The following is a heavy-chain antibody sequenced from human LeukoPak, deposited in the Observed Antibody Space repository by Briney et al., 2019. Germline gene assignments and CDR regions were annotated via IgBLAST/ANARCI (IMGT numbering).Heavy chain of an antibody. CDR3: ASTSNYAFNI. CDR2: IYYSGST. V-gene: IGHV4-59*08. Sequence: SGTLSLTCTVSGGSISSYYWSWIRQPPGKGLEWIGYIYYSGSTNSNPSLKSRVTISVDTSKNQFSLKVRSVTAADTAVYYCASTSNYAFNIWGQGTMVTVSS. J-gene: IGHJ3*02. D-gene: IGHD5-24*01. CDR1: GGSISSYY.